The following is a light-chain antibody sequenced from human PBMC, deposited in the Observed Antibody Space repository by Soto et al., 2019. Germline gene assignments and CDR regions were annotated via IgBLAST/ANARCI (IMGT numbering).Light chain of an antibody. CDR3: CSSAGVIVVL. V-gene: IGLV2-23*01. Sequence: QSALTQPASVSGSPRQSITISCTSDVGSYNLVSWYQHHPGKAPKLIIYEGTERPSGVSNRFSGFGSGNTASLTISGLQAEDEADYYCCSSAGVIVVLFGGGTKVTVL. CDR1: SDVGSYNL. J-gene: IGLJ2*01. CDR2: EGT.